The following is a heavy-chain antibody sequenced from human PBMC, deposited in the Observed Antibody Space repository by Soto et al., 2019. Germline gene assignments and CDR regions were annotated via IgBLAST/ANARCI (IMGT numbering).Heavy chain of an antibody. CDR3: ARVLSWASYYDFWSGYYNYYYYGMDV. D-gene: IGHD3-3*01. J-gene: IGHJ6*02. CDR1: GYTFTSYD. V-gene: IGHV1-8*01. CDR2: MNPNSGNT. Sequence: ASVKVSCKASGYTFTSYDINWVRQATGQGLEWMGWMNPNSGNTGYAQKFQGRVTMTRNTSISTAYMELNSLRSEDTAVYYCARVLSWASYYDFWSGYYNYYYYGMDVWGQGTTVTVSS.